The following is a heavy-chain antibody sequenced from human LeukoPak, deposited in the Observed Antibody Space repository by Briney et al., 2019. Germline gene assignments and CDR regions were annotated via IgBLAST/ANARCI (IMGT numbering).Heavy chain of an antibody. CDR2: INHSGST. J-gene: IGHJ3*02. CDR1: GGSFSGYY. Sequence: SETLSLTCAVYGGSFSGYYWSWIRQPPGKGLEWIGEINHSGSTNYNPSLKSRVTISVDTSKNQFSLKLSSVTAADTAVYYCAGLYYYDSSGYPDAFDIWGQGTMVTASS. D-gene: IGHD3-22*01. V-gene: IGHV4-34*01. CDR3: AGLYYYDSSGYPDAFDI.